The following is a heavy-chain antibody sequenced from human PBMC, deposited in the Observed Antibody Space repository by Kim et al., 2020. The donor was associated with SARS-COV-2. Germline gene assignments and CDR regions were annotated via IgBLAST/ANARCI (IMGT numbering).Heavy chain of an antibody. J-gene: IGHJ6*02. CDR2: ISHDGRND. CDR3: AGVGPMIRGIIINYYAMVV. Sequence: GGSLRLSCATSGFTFSSYDMHWVRQAPGKGLEWVATISHDGRNDYYADSVNGRSTISRDKSKNSLFLQISSLRVEDTAVYYCAGVGPMIRGIIINYYAMVVWGHGTTVTVSS. V-gene: IGHV3-30*03. D-gene: IGHD3-10*01. CDR1: GFTFSSYD.